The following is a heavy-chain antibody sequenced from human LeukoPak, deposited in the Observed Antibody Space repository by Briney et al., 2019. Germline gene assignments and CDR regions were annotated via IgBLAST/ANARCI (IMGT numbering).Heavy chain of an antibody. J-gene: IGHJ3*02. D-gene: IGHD3-22*01. V-gene: IGHV1-2*02. CDR2: INPNSGGT. CDR3: ARSRDSRGYPDAFDI. Sequence: ASVKVSCKASGYPFTRYYIHWVRQAPGQGLEWMGWINPNSGGTHYAQKFQDRVTLTRDTSISTAYMELSRLRSDDTAVYYCARSRDSRGYPDAFDIWGQGTMVTVSS. CDR1: GYPFTRYY.